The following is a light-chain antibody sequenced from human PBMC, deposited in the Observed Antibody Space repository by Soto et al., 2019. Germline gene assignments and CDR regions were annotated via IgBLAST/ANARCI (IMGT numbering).Light chain of an antibody. V-gene: IGKV3-15*01. CDR2: DAS. Sequence: EIVMTQSPATLSVSPGERATLSCRASQSVSSNLAWYQRKPGQPPRLLIYDASTRATGIPARFSGSGSGTEFTLTISSLQSEDVAVYDCQQYNYGPSWYTFGQGTKLEIK. J-gene: IGKJ2*01. CDR1: QSVSSN. CDR3: QQYNYGPSWYT.